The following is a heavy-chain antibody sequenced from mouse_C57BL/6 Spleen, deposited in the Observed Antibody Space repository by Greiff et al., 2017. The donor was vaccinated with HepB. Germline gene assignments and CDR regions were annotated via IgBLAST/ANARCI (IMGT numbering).Heavy chain of an antibody. CDR3: ARHYGNHLYYYAMDY. CDR2: IYPGSGST. V-gene: IGHV1-55*01. D-gene: IGHD2-1*01. Sequence: QVQLQQPGAELVKPGASVKMSCKASGYTFTSYWITWVKQRPGQGLEWIGDIYPGSGSTNYNEKFKSKATLTVDTSSSTAYMQLSSLTSEDSAVYCCARHYGNHLYYYAMDYWGQGTSVTVSS. J-gene: IGHJ4*01. CDR1: GYTFTSYW.